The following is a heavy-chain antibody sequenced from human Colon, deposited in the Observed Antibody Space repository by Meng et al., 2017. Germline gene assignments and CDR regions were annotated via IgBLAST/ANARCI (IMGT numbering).Heavy chain of an antibody. J-gene: IGHJ5*02. Sequence: QQGGAGLFKPSVTLALTCAVAGGSFGGFYWSWSSQPPGKGLEWIGEIDHFGISNYNSSLKGRLTMSVDTSKKPISLTLTSVTAADTAVYYCATGLRHGDWFDPWGPGTLVTVSS. CDR3: ATGLRHGDWFDP. CDR2: IDHFGIS. CDR1: GGSFGGFY. D-gene: IGHD4-17*01. V-gene: IGHV4-34*02.